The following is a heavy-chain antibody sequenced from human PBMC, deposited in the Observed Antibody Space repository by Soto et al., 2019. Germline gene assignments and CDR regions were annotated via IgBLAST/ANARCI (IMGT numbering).Heavy chain of an antibody. CDR3: ATGDGYYGMDV. Sequence: VQLVQSGAEVKKPGASVKVSCKVSGYTLTELSMHWVRQAPGKGLEWMGGFDPEDDETIYAQKFQGRVTMPEDTSTDTAYMELSSLRSEDTAVYYCATGDGYYGMDVWGQGTTVTVSS. J-gene: IGHJ6*02. V-gene: IGHV1-24*01. CDR1: GYTLTELS. D-gene: IGHD2-21*02. CDR2: FDPEDDET.